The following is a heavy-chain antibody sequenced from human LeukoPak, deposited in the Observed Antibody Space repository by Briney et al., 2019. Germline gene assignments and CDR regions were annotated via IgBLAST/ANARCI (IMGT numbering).Heavy chain of an antibody. D-gene: IGHD5-24*01. V-gene: IGHV3-9*01. CDR3: AKDGDSMATMDY. J-gene: IGHJ4*02. CDR1: GFTFDDYA. Sequence: GGSLRLSCAASGFTFDDYAMHWVRQAPGKGLEWVSGISWNSGSIGYADSVKGRFTISRDNSKNTLYLQMNSLRVEDTAVYYCAKDGDSMATMDYWGQGTLVTVSS. CDR2: ISWNSGSI.